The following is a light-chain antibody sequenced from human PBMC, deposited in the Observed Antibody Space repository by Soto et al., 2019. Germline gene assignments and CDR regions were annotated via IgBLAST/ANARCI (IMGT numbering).Light chain of an antibody. CDR3: QQRSDWPQLT. CDR2: DAS. V-gene: IGKV3-11*01. CDR1: HSVSNY. J-gene: IGKJ4*01. Sequence: LTHSLVTLSLSPGERATLSCRASHSVSNYLAWYQQKPGQAPRLLIYDASNRATGLPARFSGSGSGTDFTLTISSLEPEDFAVYFCQQRSDWPQLTFGGG.